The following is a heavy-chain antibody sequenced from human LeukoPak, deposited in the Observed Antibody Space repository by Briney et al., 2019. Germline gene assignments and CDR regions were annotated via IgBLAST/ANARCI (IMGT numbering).Heavy chain of an antibody. CDR3: ARYGSGSSQEGMDV. V-gene: IGHV1-69*06. J-gene: IGHJ6*04. D-gene: IGHD3-10*01. CDR1: GATFSSYA. Sequence: SVKLSCKASGATFSSYAISWVRQAPGQGLELMGGFIPIFGTANYSQKFQGRGTITADKSTSTAYMELSSLRSEYTAVYYCARYGSGSSQEGMDVWGKGTTVTVSS. CDR2: FIPIFGTA.